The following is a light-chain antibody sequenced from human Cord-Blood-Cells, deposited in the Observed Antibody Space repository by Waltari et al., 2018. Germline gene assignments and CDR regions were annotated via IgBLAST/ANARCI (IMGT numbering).Light chain of an antibody. CDR1: QSISSY. V-gene: IGKV1-39*01. Sequence: DIQMTQSPSSLSAYVGDRVTITCRASQSISSYLNWYQQKPGKAPKLVIYAASSLQSGVPSRFSGSGSGTDFTLTISSLQPEDFATYYCQQSYSTPPWSFGQGTKLEIK. J-gene: IGKJ2*03. CDR2: AAS. CDR3: QQSYSTPPWS.